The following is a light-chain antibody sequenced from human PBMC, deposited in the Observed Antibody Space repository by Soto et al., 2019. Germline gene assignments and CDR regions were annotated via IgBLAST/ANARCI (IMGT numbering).Light chain of an antibody. CDR2: DVS. CDR3: CSYAGSYPLWV. Sequence: QSALTQPRSVSGSPGQSVAISCTGTSSDVGGYNFVSWYQQHPGKAPKLIIYDVSKRPSGVPDRFSGSKSGNTASLTLSGLQAEDEADYYCCSYAGSYPLWVFGGGTKVTVL. J-gene: IGLJ3*02. V-gene: IGLV2-11*01. CDR1: SSDVGGYNF.